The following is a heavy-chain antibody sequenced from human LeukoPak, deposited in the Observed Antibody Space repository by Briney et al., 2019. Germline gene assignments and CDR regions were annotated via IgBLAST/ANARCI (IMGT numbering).Heavy chain of an antibody. CDR1: GGSISSYY. D-gene: IGHD4-23*01. CDR3: ARTTVVTPGAFDI. J-gene: IGHJ3*02. Sequence: SETLSLTCTVSGGSISSYYWSWIQQPPGKGLEWIGYIYYSGSTNYNPSLKSRVTISVDTSKNQFSLKLSSVTAADTAVYYCARTTVVTPGAFDIWDQGTMVTVSS. V-gene: IGHV4-59*08. CDR2: IYYSGST.